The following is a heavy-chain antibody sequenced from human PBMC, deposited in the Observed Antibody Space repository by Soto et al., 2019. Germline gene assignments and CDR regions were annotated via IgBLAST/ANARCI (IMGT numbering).Heavy chain of an antibody. CDR1: GFTFSSYA. CDR2: ISYDGSNK. D-gene: IGHD3-3*01. V-gene: IGHV3-30-3*01. CDR3: ASIYYDFWSGYYTGTHYGMDV. Sequence: GGSLRLSCAASGFTFSSYAMHWVRQAPGKGLEWVAVISYDGSNKYYADSVKGRFTISRDNSKNTLYLQMNSLRAEDTAVYYCASIYYDFWSGYYTGTHYGMDVWGQGTTVTVSS. J-gene: IGHJ6*02.